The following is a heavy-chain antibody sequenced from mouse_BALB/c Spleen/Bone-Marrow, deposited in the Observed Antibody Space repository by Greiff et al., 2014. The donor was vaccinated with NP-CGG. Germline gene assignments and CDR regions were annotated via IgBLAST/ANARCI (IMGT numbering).Heavy chain of an antibody. CDR3: TRHGGYYPYYYAMDY. CDR1: GFAFSSYD. Sequence: EVNVVESGGGLVKPGGSLKLSCAVSGFAFSSYDMSWVRQTPEKRLEWVAYISHGGGTTYYSDTVKGRFTISRDNAKNTLYLQMSSLKSEDTAIYYCTRHGGYYPYYYAMDYWGQGTSVTVSS. V-gene: IGHV5-12-1*01. J-gene: IGHJ4*01. CDR2: ISHGGGTT. D-gene: IGHD2-3*01.